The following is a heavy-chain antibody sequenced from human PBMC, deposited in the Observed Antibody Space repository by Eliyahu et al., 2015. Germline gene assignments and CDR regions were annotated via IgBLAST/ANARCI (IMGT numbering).Heavy chain of an antibody. CDR1: GYTFTDPY. CDR2: INPNSGDT. D-gene: IGHD3-3*01. Sequence: QVQLVQSGAEVKKPGASVKVSCRASGYTFTDPYIPWVRRAPGQGLELVGWINPNSGDTNYAQKFQGRVTMTGDTSISTTYLDLRSLTSDDTAVYYCARDGLWSNNWFDTWGQGTPGHRLL. CDR3: ARDGLWSNNWFDT. V-gene: IGHV1-2*02. J-gene: IGHJ5*02.